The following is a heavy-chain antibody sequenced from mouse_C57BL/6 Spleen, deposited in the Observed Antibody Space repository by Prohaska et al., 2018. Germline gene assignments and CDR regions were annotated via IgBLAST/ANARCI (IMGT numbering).Heavy chain of an antibody. CDR3: MRYGSYWYFDV. CDR2: INSDGISI. V-gene: IGHV11-2*01. D-gene: IGHD4-1*01. J-gene: IGHJ1*03. Sequence: EVQLLETGGGLVQPGGSRGLSCEGSGFTFSGFWMSWVRQTPGKTLEWIGDINSDGISINYAPSIKDRFTIFRDNDKSTLYMQMSNVRSEETATYFCMRYGSYWYFDVWGTGTTVTVSS. CDR1: GFTFSGFW.